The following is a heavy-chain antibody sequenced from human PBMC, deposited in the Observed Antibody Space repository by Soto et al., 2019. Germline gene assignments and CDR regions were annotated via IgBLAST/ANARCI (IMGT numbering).Heavy chain of an antibody. J-gene: IGHJ4*02. V-gene: IGHV1-69*04. CDR3: ATIYVSGYRAFVY. D-gene: IGHD3-10*01. Sequence: QVQLVQSGAEVKRPGSSVKVSCKASGDTFSFYSINWVRQAPGLGLEWMGRVNPILSMSNYAQRFQGRATLPAAKSRSTCYMELSGRGFGDTAMYYVATIYVSGYRAFVYWGQGALVTVSS. CDR2: VNPILSMS. CDR1: GDTFSFYS.